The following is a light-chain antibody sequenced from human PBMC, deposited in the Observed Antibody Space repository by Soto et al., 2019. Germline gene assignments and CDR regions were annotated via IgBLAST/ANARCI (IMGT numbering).Light chain of an antibody. Sequence: DIQMTQSPSTLSASVGDRVTITCRASQSISTWLAWYQQKPGNAPRLLISDVSSLESGFPSRFSGSGSGTEFTLHIRSLQPDDFATYYCQQYTSYALTFGQGTKLESK. CDR1: QSISTW. CDR3: QQYTSYALT. V-gene: IGKV1-5*01. J-gene: IGKJ2*01. CDR2: DVS.